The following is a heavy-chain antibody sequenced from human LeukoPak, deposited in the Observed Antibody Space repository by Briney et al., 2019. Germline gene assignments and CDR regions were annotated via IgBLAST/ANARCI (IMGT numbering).Heavy chain of an antibody. CDR3: AKTRTPLLYGGYSAFDY. Sequence: PGGSLRLSCAASGFTFSSYAMSWVRQAPGKGLEWASAISGSGGSTYYADSVKGRFTISRDNSKNTLYLQMNSLRAEDTAVYYCAKTRTPLLYGGYSAFDYWGQGTLVTVSS. J-gene: IGHJ4*02. V-gene: IGHV3-23*01. D-gene: IGHD5-12*01. CDR1: GFTFSSYA. CDR2: ISGSGGST.